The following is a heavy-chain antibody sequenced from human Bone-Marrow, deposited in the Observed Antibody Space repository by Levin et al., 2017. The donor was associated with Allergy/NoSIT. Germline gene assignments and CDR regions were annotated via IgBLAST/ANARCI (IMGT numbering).Heavy chain of an antibody. J-gene: IGHJ5*01. V-gene: IGHV4-4*07. CDR3: ARDKGGGYLEYWHDP. Sequence: MASETLSLTCTVSGASITSYYWSWIRQPAGKGLEWIGRIYSTGKTDYNASLKNRVTMSLDRSTNGISLTLTSVTAADTAMYYCARDKGGGYLEYWHDPWGQGTLVTVSS. D-gene: IGHD1-26*01. CDR1: GASITSYY. CDR2: IYSTGKT.